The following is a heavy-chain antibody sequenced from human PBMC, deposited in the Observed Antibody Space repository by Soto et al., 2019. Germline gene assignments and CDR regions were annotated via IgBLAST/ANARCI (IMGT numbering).Heavy chain of an antibody. Sequence: SETLSLTCTVSGGSFSIGSHYWSWIRQHPGKGLEWIGYIYNTGSTYSNPSLSGRVTISVDTSKSQFSLKLTSVTAADTAVYYCARGLYGGDERIDYWGQGTLVTVSS. V-gene: IGHV4-31*03. CDR3: ARGLYGGDERIDY. J-gene: IGHJ4*02. CDR1: GGSFSIGSHY. CDR2: IYNTGST. D-gene: IGHD2-21*02.